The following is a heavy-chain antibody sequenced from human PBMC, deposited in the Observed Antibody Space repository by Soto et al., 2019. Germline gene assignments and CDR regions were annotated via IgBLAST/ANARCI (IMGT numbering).Heavy chain of an antibody. CDR3: STDSPRRLDTTMVTGAHYYYYYVMDV. D-gene: IGHD5-18*01. Sequence: GGSLRLSCAASGFAFINSWMNWVLQAPGKGLEWVGRIKSKTDDGTTDYAAPVKGRFTISRDDSKNTLYLQMKSLKTEDTAVYYCSTDSPRRLDTTMVTGAHYYYYYVMDVWGQGTTVTVSS. CDR1: GFAFINSW. CDR2: IKSKTDDGTT. J-gene: IGHJ6*02. V-gene: IGHV3-15*07.